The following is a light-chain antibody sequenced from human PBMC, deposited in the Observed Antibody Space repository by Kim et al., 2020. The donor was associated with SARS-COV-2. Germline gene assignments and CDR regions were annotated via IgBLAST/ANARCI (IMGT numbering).Light chain of an antibody. Sequence: GQPVRIACQGDILRSYYAPWYQQKPGQAPIVVIYGNTTRPSGIPDRFSGSSSGNTASLTITGTQAGDEADYYCNSRDSNDNVVFGAGTQLTVL. CDR1: ILRSYY. J-gene: IGLJ2*01. CDR2: GNT. CDR3: NSRDSNDNVV. V-gene: IGLV3-19*01.